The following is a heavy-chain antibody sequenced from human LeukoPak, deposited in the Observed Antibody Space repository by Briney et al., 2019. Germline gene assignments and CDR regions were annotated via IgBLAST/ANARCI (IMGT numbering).Heavy chain of an antibody. CDR1: GFTFSIYS. CDR2: ISISSSYI. CDR3: ARVRRASYYGSGNWFDP. Sequence: GGSLRLSCAASGFTFSIYSMNCVRQAPGKGLEWVSSISISSSYIYYAGSVKGRFTISRDNAKNSLYLQMNSLRAEDTAVYYCARVRRASYYGSGNWFDPWGQGTLVTVSS. V-gene: IGHV3-21*01. J-gene: IGHJ5*02. D-gene: IGHD3-10*01.